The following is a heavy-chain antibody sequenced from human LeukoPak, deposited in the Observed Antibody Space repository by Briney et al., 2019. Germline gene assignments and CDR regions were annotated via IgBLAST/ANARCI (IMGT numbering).Heavy chain of an antibody. V-gene: IGHV3-21*01. D-gene: IGHD6-19*01. J-gene: IGHJ4*02. CDR2: ISSSSSYI. CDR3: ASWISSGWYG. Sequence: PGGSLRLSCAASGFTFSSYSMNWVRQAPGQGLEWVSSISSSSSYIYYADSVKGRFTISRDNAKNSLYLQMNSLRAEDTAVYYCASWISSGWYGWGQGTLVTVSS. CDR1: GFTFSSYS.